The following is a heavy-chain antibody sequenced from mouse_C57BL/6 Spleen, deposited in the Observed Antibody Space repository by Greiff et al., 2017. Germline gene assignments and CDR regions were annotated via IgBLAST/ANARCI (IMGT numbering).Heavy chain of an antibody. CDR2: INPNNGGT. CDR3: ARKGDYDAWFAY. V-gene: IGHV1-22*01. CDR1: GYTFTDYN. J-gene: IGHJ3*01. D-gene: IGHD2-4*01. Sequence: DVKLQESGPELVKPGASVKMSCKASGYTFTDYNMHWVKQSHGKSLEWIGYINPNNGGTSYNQKFKGKATLTVNKSSSTAYMELRSLTSEDSAVYYCARKGDYDAWFAYWGQGTLVTVSA.